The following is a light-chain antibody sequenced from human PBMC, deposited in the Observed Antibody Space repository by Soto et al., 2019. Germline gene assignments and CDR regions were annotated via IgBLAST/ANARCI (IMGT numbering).Light chain of an antibody. J-gene: IGLJ1*01. CDR3: SSFTSSCTYV. CDR2: EVS. CDR1: SSDVGSYNR. V-gene: IGLV2-18*02. Sequence: QSVLTQPPSVSGSPGHAVAISCTGTSSDVGSYNRVAWYQQSPGTAPKLMIYEVSNRASGVPDRFSGSKSGNTASLTISGLQAEDEAHYYCSSFTSSCTYVFGTGTKVTVL.